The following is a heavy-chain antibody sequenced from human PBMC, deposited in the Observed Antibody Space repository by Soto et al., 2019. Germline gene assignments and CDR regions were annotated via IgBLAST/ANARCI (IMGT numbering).Heavy chain of an antibody. D-gene: IGHD2-2*01. CDR3: ARGYCSSTSCYDY. J-gene: IGHJ4*02. V-gene: IGHV1-18*01. CDR1: GYTFTSYG. Sequence: ASVKVSCKASGYTFTSYGISWVRQAPGQGLEWMGWISAYNGNTNYAQKFQGRVTMTRNTSMSTAYMELSSLRSEDTAVYYCARGYCSSTSCYDYWGQGTLVTVPQ. CDR2: ISAYNGNT.